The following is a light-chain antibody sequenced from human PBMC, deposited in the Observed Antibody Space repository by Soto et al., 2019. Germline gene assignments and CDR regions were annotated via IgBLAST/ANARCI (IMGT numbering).Light chain of an antibody. Sequence: SYELTQPPSMSVAPGQTARISCGGNNIGSKSVHWYQHKPGQAPLLVVYDDTDRPSGIPERLSGSNSGHTATLTISRVEAGDQADYYCQVWDSSSAHVVFGGGTKLTVL. CDR2: DDT. V-gene: IGLV3-21*02. J-gene: IGLJ2*01. CDR3: QVWDSSSAHVV. CDR1: NIGSKS.